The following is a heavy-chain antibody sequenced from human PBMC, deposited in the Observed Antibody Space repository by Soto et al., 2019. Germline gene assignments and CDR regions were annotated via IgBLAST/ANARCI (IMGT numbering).Heavy chain of an antibody. CDR3: ARGARGLSWELSPYFDY. J-gene: IGHJ4*02. V-gene: IGHV1-18*04. CDR1: GYTFTSYG. D-gene: IGHD1-26*01. Sequence: QVQLVQSGAEVKKPGASVKVSCKASGYTFTSYGISWVRQAPGQGLEWMGWISAYNGNTNYAQKLQGRVTMTTDTSTGTAYMELRSLRSDDTAVYYCARGARGLSWELSPYFDYRGQGTLVTVSS. CDR2: ISAYNGNT.